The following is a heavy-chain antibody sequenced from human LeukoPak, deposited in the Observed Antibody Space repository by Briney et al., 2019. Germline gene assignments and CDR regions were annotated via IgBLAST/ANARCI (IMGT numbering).Heavy chain of an antibody. CDR3: ARDFHSSSWPLFDY. CDR2: IYYSGST. Sequence: PSETLSLTCTVSGGSISSSSYYWGWIRQPPGKGLEWIGSIYYSGSTYYNPSLKSRVAISVDTSKNQFSLKLSSVTAADTAVYYCARDFHSSSWPLFDYWGQGTLVTVSS. D-gene: IGHD6-13*01. J-gene: IGHJ4*02. CDR1: GGSISSSSYY. V-gene: IGHV4-39*07.